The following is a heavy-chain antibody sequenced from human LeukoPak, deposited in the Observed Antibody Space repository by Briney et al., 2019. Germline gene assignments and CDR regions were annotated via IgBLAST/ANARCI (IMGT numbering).Heavy chain of an antibody. CDR2: IYSGGST. V-gene: IGHV3-53*04. CDR3: ARARLGEGFDY. D-gene: IGHD3-16*01. CDR1: GFTVSSNY. Sequence: PGGSLRLSCAASGFTVSSNYMRSVRQAPGKRMEWVSVIYSGGSTYYADSVKGRFTISRHNSKNTLYLQMNSLRAEDTCVYYWARARLGEGFDYWGQGTLVTVSS. J-gene: IGHJ4*02.